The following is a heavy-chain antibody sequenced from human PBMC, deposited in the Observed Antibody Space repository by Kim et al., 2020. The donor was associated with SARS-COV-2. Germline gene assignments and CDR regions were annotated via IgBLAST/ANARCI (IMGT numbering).Heavy chain of an antibody. V-gene: IGHV1-3*01. CDR2: INAGNGNT. J-gene: IGHJ4*02. CDR1: GYTFTSYA. D-gene: IGHD3-22*01. CDR3: ARGGPTYYYDSSGYYPPYYFDY. Sequence: ASVKVSCKASGYTFTSYAMHWVRRAPGQRLEWMGWINAGNGNTKYSQKFQGRVTITRDTSASTAYMELSSLRSEDTAVYYCARGGPTYYYDSSGYYPPYYFDYWGQGTLVTVSS.